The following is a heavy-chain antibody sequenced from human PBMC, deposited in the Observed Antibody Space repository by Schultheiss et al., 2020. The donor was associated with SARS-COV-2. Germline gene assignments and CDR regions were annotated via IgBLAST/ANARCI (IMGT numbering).Heavy chain of an antibody. V-gene: IGHV4-34*01. CDR2: INHSGGT. J-gene: IGHJ5*02. Sequence: SQTLSLTCAVYGGSFSGYYWNWIRQPPGKGLQWIGEINHSGGTNYNPSLQSRITISVDTSKSQFSLRLRSVTAADTAVYYCAREAAAAAGGWFDPWGQGTLVTVSS. D-gene: IGHD6-13*01. CDR3: AREAAAAAGGWFDP. CDR1: GGSFSGYY.